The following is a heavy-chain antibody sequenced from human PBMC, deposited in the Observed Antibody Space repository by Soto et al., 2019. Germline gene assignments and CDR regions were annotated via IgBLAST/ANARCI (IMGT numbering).Heavy chain of an antibody. D-gene: IGHD5-12*01. V-gene: IGHV4-39*01. J-gene: IGHJ6*03. CDR3: ARHMGAEYSGYGRPRAHYYYYMDV. Sequence: SETLSLTCTVSGGSISSSSYYWGWIRQPPGKGLEWIGSIYYSGSTYYNPSLKSRVTISVDTSKNQFSLKLSSVTAADTAVYYCARHMGAEYSGYGRPRAHYYYYMDVWGKGTTVTVSS. CDR2: IYYSGST. CDR1: GGSISSSSYY.